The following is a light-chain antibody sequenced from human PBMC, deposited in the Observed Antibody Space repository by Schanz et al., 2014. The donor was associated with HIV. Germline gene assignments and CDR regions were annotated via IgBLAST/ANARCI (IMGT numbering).Light chain of an antibody. CDR2: DAS. Sequence: EIVLTQSPATLSLSPGERATLSCRASQSISNNLAWYQHKPGQAPRLLIYDASNRATGIPARFSGSGSGTDFTLTISSLEPEDFAVYYCQQRSNWPPFTFGPGTKVDIK. V-gene: IGKV3-11*01. CDR3: QQRSNWPPFT. CDR1: QSISNN. J-gene: IGKJ3*01.